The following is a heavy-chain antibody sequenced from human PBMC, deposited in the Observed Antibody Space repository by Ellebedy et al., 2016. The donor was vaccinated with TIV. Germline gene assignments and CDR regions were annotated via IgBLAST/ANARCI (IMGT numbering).Heavy chain of an antibody. Sequence: GESLKISCAASGFTFSSYGMHWVRQAPGKGLEWVAIIWYDGGNKYYADSVRGRFTISRDNSKNTLYLQMNSLRAEDTAVYYCADLDYWGQGTLVTVSS. CDR1: GFTFSSYG. V-gene: IGHV3-30*02. CDR2: IWYDGGNK. J-gene: IGHJ4*02. CDR3: ADLDY.